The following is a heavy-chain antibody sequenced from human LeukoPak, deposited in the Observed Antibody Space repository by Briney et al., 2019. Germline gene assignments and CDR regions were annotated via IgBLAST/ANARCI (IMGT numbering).Heavy chain of an antibody. D-gene: IGHD1-26*01. V-gene: IGHV1-18*01. CDR3: ARGVGATKRTAFDI. CDR2: ISAYNGNT. Sequence: ASVKVSCKASGYTFTNSGISWVRQAPGQGLEWMGWISAYNGNTDYAQKFQGRVTMTTDTSTSTAYMELRSLRSDDTAVYYCARGVGATKRTAFDIWGQGTMVTVSS. CDR1: GYTFTNSG. J-gene: IGHJ3*02.